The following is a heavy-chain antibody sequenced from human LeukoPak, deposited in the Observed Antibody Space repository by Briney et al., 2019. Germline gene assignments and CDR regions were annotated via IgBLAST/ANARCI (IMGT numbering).Heavy chain of an antibody. CDR1: GFPFSSYA. J-gene: IGHJ4*02. CDR3: AKALGRCSSTSCYAGFDY. Sequence: GGSLRPSCPAPGFPFSSYAMSWVRQAPGKGLEWVSATSGSGASTYYADSVKGRFTISRDNSKNTLYLQMNSLRAEDTAVYYCAKALGRCSSTSCYAGFDYWGQGTLVTVSS. D-gene: IGHD2-2*01. V-gene: IGHV3-23*01. CDR2: TSGSGAST.